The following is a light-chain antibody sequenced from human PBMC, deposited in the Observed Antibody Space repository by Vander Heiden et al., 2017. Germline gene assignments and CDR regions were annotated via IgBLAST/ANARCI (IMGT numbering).Light chain of an antibody. CDR2: GAS. CDR3: QQYGSSRWT. CDR1: QSVTDNY. J-gene: IGKJ1*01. V-gene: IGKV3-20*01. Sequence: EIVLTPSPGTLSLSPGERATLPCRASQSVTDNYLAWYQQKPGQAPRLLIFGASSRATRIPDRFSGSGSETDFTLTISRLDPEDFAVYYCQQYGSSRWTFGQGTKVEIK.